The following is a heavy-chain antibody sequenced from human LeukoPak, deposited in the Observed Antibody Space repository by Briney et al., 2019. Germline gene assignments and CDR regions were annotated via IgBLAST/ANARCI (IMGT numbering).Heavy chain of an antibody. CDR1: GFTFSSYG. J-gene: IGHJ6*04. CDR3: AKDLRGYSYGLYYYGTDV. D-gene: IGHD5-18*01. V-gene: IGHV3-30*18. CDR2: ISYDGSNK. Sequence: PGGSLRLSCAASGFTFSSYGMHWVRQAPGKGLEWVAVISYDGSNKYYADSVKGRFTISRDNSKNTLYLQMNSLRAEDTAVYYCAKDLRGYSYGLYYYGTDVWSKGTTVTVSS.